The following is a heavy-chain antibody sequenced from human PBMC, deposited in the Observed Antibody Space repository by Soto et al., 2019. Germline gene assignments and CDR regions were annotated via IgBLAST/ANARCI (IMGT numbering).Heavy chain of an antibody. D-gene: IGHD2-2*01. CDR3: ARTDCSSTSCYVYYYYYGMGV. V-gene: IGHV1-69*13. CDR1: GGTFSSYA. CDR2: IIPIFGTA. Sequence: GASVKVSCKASGGTFSSYAISWVRQAPGQGLEWMGGIIPIFGTANYAQKFQGRVTITADESTSTAYMELSSLRSEDTAVYYCARTDCSSTSCYVYYYYYGMGVCGQRPTVTVSS. J-gene: IGHJ6*02.